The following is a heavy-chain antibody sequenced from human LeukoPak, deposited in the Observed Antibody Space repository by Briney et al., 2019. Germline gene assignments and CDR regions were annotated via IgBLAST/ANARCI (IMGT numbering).Heavy chain of an antibody. CDR3: ATEEPGYCSSTSCSNRFDY. J-gene: IGHJ4*02. CDR2: FDPEDGET. V-gene: IGHV1-24*01. D-gene: IGHD2-2*01. CDR1: GYTLTELS. Sequence: ASVKVSCKVSGYTLTELSMHWVRQAPGKGLEWTGGFDPEDGETIYAQKFQGRVTMTEDTSTDTAYMELSSLRSEDTAVYYCATEEPGYCSSTSCSNRFDYWGQGTLVTVSS.